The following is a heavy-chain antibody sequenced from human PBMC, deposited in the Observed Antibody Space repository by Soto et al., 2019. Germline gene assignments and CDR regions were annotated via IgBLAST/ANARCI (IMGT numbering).Heavy chain of an antibody. V-gene: IGHV3-23*01. Sequence: PGGSLRLSCVASEFSFSTYAMSWVRQAPGKGLEWVSSTTGTGSTRNYADSVKGRFTISRDNSRNTLYLQMNSLRAEDTAVYYCAKNTNWNNLAHFDSWGQGALVTVSS. CDR1: EFSFSTYA. CDR3: AKNTNWNNLAHFDS. CDR2: TTGTGSTR. J-gene: IGHJ4*02. D-gene: IGHD1-1*01.